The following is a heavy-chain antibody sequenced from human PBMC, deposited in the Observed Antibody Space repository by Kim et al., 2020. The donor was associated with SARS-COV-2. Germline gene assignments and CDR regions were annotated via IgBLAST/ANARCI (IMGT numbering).Heavy chain of an antibody. Sequence: SETLSLTCTVSGGSVHIGTTSWGWVRQPPGKGLEWIGTFHSNGSAYYNASLQSRLTVSVDTSKNHFSLNLTSVTTTDSGVYYCARLPTGYPNWFDPWGRG. CDR2: FHSNGSA. CDR1: GGSVHIGTTS. V-gene: IGHV4-39*02. CDR3: ARLPTGYPNWFDP. D-gene: IGHD3-9*01. J-gene: IGHJ5*02.